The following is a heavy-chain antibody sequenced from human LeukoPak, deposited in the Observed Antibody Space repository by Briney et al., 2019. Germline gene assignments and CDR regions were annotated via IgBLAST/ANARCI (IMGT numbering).Heavy chain of an antibody. Sequence: GGSLRLSCAASGFTFSDFPMIWVRQAPGKGLEWVSTIFPSSVEIHYADSVKGRFTISRDNAKNSLYLQMNSLRAEDTAVYYCARPYRRFDWLSSYYYYYYMDVWGKGTTVTVSS. CDR3: ARPYRRFDWLSSYYYYYYMDV. CDR1: GFTFSDFP. J-gene: IGHJ6*03. CDR2: IFPSSVEI. D-gene: IGHD3-9*01. V-gene: IGHV3-21*01.